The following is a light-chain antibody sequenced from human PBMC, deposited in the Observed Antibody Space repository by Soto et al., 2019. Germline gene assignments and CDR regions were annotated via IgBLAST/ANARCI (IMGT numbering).Light chain of an antibody. CDR3: CSYGASNTLI. CDR2: EVT. J-gene: IGLJ2*01. V-gene: IGLV2-23*02. CDR1: SSNVGRYDL. Sequence: QSALTQPASVYGPPGQSITISCTGTSSNVGRYDLVSGYHQHPGKAPKLLIYEVTKRPSGGSNRFSGSKSGNTASLTISGLQDEDEGDYARCSYGASNTLIFGGGTELTV.